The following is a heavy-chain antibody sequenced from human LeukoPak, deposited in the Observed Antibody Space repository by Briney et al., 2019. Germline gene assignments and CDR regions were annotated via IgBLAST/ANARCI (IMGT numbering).Heavy chain of an antibody. Sequence: LETLSLTCTVSGGSLSSYYWSWIRQPPGKGLEWIGYIYYSGSTNYNPSLTSRVTISVDTSKNQFSLKLSSVTAADTAVYYCARDRSSLGIPDYWGQGTLVTVSS. CDR3: ARDRSSLGIPDY. CDR1: GGSLSSYY. CDR2: IYYSGST. D-gene: IGHD7-27*01. J-gene: IGHJ4*02. V-gene: IGHV4-59*01.